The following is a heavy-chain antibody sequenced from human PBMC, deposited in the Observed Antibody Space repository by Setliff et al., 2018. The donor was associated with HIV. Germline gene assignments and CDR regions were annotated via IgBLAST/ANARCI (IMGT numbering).Heavy chain of an antibody. CDR1: GFTFSSYS. J-gene: IGHJ4*02. CDR2: ISSGSSYI. CDR3: ARVRYCGSPSCRKEFDF. Sequence: PGGSLRLSCAASGFTFSSYSMNWVRQAPGKGLEWVSSISSGSSYIYYADSVKGRFTISRDDSESTLFLQMNSLRVDDTAVYYCARVRYCGSPSCRKEFDFWGQGTLVTVSS. D-gene: IGHD2-21*01. V-gene: IGHV3-21*01.